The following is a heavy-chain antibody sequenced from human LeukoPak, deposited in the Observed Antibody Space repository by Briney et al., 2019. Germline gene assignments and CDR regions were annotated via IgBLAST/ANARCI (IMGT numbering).Heavy chain of an antibody. CDR1: GFTFSSYA. V-gene: IGHV3-23*01. CDR3: AKVSSYDFWSGYPDY. J-gene: IGHJ4*02. D-gene: IGHD3-3*01. CDR2: ISGSGGST. Sequence: PGRSLRLSCAASGFTFSSYAMSWVRQAPGKGLEWVSAISGSGGSTYYADSVKGRFTISRDNSKNTLYLQMNSLRAEDTAVYYCAKVSSYDFWSGYPDYWGQGTLVTVSS.